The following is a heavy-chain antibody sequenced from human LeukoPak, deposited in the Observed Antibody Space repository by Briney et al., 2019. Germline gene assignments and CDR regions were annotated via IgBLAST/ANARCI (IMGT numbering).Heavy chain of an antibody. CDR3: ARGLSGYDFVDAFDI. J-gene: IGHJ3*02. CDR2: ISYDGSNK. V-gene: IGHV3-30-3*01. CDR1: GFTLSSYA. Sequence: GGSLRLSCAASGFTLSSYAMHWVRQAPGRGLEWVAVISYDGSNKYYADSVKGRFTISRDNSKNTLYLQMNSLRAEDTAVYYCARGLSGYDFVDAFDIWGQGTMVTVSS. D-gene: IGHD5-12*01.